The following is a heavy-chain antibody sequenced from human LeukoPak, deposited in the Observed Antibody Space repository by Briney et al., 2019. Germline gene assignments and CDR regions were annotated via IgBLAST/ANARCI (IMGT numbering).Heavy chain of an antibody. CDR2: IIPIFGTA. J-gene: IGHJ3*02. CDR1: GYTFTSYA. Sequence: ASVKVSCKASGYTFTSYAISWARQAPGQGLEWMGGIIPIFGTANYAQKFQGRVTITADKSTSTAYMELSSLRSEDTAVYYCARKVESQRGRDAFDIWGQGTMVTVSS. CDR3: ARKVESQRGRDAFDI. D-gene: IGHD1-1*01. V-gene: IGHV1-69*06.